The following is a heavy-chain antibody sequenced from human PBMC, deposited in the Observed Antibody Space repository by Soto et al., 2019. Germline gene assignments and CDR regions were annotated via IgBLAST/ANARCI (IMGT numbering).Heavy chain of an antibody. V-gene: IGHV4-4*02. Sequence: SETLSLTCAVSGDSVTSNVWWSWVRQPPGKGLEWIGEAYHNGLTDYNPSLKSRVTMSVDTPKNEFSLKLTSLTAADTAIYYCARDAAVPGESDRFDYWGQGTLVTVSS. D-gene: IGHD6-19*01. CDR3: ARDAAVPGESDRFDY. CDR1: GDSVTSNVW. J-gene: IGHJ4*02. CDR2: AYHNGLT.